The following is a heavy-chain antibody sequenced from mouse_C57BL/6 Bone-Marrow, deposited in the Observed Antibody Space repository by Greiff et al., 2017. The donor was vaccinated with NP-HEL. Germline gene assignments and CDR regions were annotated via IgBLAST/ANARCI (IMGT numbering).Heavy chain of an antibody. Sequence: EVQVVESGGGLVQPGGSLKLSCAASGFTFSDYYMYWVRQTPEKRLEWVAYISNGGGSTYYPDTVKGRFTISRDNAKNTLYLQMIRLKSEDTAMYYCARHAWFAYWGQGTLVTVSA. CDR2: ISNGGGST. V-gene: IGHV5-12*01. J-gene: IGHJ3*01. CDR1: GFTFSDYY. CDR3: ARHAWFAY.